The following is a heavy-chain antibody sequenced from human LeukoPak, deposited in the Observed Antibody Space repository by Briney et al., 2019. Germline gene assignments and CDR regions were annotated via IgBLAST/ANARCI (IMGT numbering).Heavy chain of an antibody. Sequence: PSETLSLTCAGSGGSISSGCYSWSWLRQPPGKGLEWIGYNYHSGSTYYNPSLKSRVTISVDRSKNQFTLKLSSVTAADTAVYYWAREGVGDGSNWFDPRGQGTLVTVSS. CDR2: NYHSGST. D-gene: IGHD3-16*01. J-gene: IGHJ5*02. CDR1: GGSISSGCYS. CDR3: AREGVGDGSNWFDP. V-gene: IGHV4-30-2*01.